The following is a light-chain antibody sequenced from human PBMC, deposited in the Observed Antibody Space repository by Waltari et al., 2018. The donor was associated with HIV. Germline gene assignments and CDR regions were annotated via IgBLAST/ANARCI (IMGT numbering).Light chain of an antibody. Sequence: QSALTQPASVSGSPGQSITISCTRTISDIGIYNYVSWYQQHTGKAPKLMIYEVSNRPSGVSNRFSGSKSGNTASLTISGLQAEDEADYYCSSYTSSITVVFGGGTKLTVL. V-gene: IGLV2-14*01. CDR2: EVS. CDR3: SSYTSSITVV. CDR1: ISDIGIYNY. J-gene: IGLJ2*01.